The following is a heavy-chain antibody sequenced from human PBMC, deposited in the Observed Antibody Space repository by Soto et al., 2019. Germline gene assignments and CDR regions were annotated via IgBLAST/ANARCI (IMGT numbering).Heavy chain of an antibody. CDR3: ARYSIAAAGTIDAFDI. D-gene: IGHD6-13*01. J-gene: IGHJ3*02. Sequence: SETLSLTCTVSGGSISSYYWSWIRQPPGKGLEWIGYIYYSGSTNYNPSLKSRVTISVDTSKNQFSLKLSSVTAADTAVYYCARYSIAAAGTIDAFDIWGQGTMVTVSS. CDR1: GGSISSYY. CDR2: IYYSGST. V-gene: IGHV4-59*01.